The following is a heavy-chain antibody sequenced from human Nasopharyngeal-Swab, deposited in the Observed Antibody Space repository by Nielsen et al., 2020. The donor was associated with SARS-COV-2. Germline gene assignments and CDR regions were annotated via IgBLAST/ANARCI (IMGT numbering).Heavy chain of an antibody. CDR2: IYDSGST. Sequence: WIRQAPGKGLEWIGYIYDSGSTNYNPSLKSRVTISVDTSKNQFSLKLSSVTAADTAVYYCARGARITIFGVVSQLDVWGQGTTVTVSS. D-gene: IGHD3-3*01. V-gene: IGHV4-59*01. J-gene: IGHJ6*02. CDR3: ARGARITIFGVVSQLDV.